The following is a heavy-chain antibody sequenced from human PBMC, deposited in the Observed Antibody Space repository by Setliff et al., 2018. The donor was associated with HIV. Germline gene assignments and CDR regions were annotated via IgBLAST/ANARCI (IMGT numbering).Heavy chain of an antibody. J-gene: IGHJ4*02. D-gene: IGHD4-17*01. CDR2: ISSISTTT. CDR1: GFTFSSYA. V-gene: IGHV3-48*04. CDR3: AKGTTADYGDYVGGFDY. Sequence: GGSLRLSCAASGFTFSSYAMSWVRQAPGKGLEWISYISSISTTTHYADSVKGRFTITRDNAKNSLYLQMNSLRAEDMALYYCAKGTTADYGDYVGGFDYWGQGTLVTVSS.